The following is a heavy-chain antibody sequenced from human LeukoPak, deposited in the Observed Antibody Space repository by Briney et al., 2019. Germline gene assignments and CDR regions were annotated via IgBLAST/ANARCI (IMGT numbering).Heavy chain of an antibody. J-gene: IGHJ6*03. CDR1: GGTFSSYA. CDR2: IIPIFGTA. D-gene: IGHD2-2*01. Sequence: GASVNVSCKASGGTFSSYAISWVRQAPGQGLEWMGGIIPIFGTANYAQKFQGRVTITADESTSTAYMELSSLRSEDTAVYYCARGLDCSSTSCYPRNYSYYMDVWGKGTTVTVSS. CDR3: ARGLDCSSTSCYPRNYSYYMDV. V-gene: IGHV1-69*13.